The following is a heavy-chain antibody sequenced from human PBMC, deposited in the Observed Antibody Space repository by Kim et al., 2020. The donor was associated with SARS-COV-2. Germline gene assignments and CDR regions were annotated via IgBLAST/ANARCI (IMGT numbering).Heavy chain of an antibody. V-gene: IGHV3-30*01. Sequence: GGSLRLSCAASGFTFKTFAMHWVRLAPDRGLEWVALISSDGSKDYYADSVKGRFSISRDNSKSTLHLRMNNLRHEDTALYSCARGVGFGNFFPDLWGQRTRDTVST. J-gene: IGHJ5*02. CDR3: ARGVGFGNFFPDL. CDR2: ISSDGSKD. CDR1: GFTFKTFA. D-gene: IGHD3-10*01.